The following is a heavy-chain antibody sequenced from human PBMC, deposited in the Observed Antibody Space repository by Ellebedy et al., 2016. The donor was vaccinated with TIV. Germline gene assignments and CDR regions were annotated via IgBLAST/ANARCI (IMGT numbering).Heavy chain of an antibody. D-gene: IGHD4/OR15-4a*01. CDR1: GYTFTDYY. CDR2: INPNSGGT. Sequence: AASVKVSCKTSGYTFTDYYIHWVRQAPGQGLEWMAWINPNSGGTNYAQKFQGRVTGTRDTSTSTAYMELSSLRSEDTAVYYCARDSGANFLGLSFGLWGRGTLVTVSS. J-gene: IGHJ2*01. CDR3: ARDSGANFLGLSFGL. V-gene: IGHV1-2*02.